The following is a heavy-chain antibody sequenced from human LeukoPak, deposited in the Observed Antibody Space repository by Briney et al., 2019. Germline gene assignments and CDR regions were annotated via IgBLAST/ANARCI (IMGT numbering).Heavy chain of an antibody. J-gene: IGHJ3*02. Sequence: GASLRLSCAASGFTFSNAWMSWVRQAPGKGLEWVGRIKSKTDGGTTDYAAPVKGRFTMSRDDSKNTLYLQMNSLKTEDTAVYYCTTEGLVVPAARSKGAFDIWGQGTMVTVSS. V-gene: IGHV3-15*01. CDR2: IKSKTDGGTT. CDR3: TTEGLVVPAARSKGAFDI. D-gene: IGHD2-2*01. CDR1: GFTFSNAW.